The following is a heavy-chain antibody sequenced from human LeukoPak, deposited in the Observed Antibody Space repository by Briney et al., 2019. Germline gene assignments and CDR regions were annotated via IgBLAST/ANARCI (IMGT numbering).Heavy chain of an antibody. CDR1: GFTFSSYG. Sequence: GRSLRLSCAASGFTFSSYGMHWVRQAPGKGLEWVAVISYDGSNRYYADSVKGRFTISRDNSKTTLYLQMNSLRAEDTAVYYCAKDSRWYSDDDYWGQGTLVTVSS. CDR3: AKDSRWYSDDDY. D-gene: IGHD5-24*01. J-gene: IGHJ4*02. CDR2: ISYDGSNR. V-gene: IGHV3-30*18.